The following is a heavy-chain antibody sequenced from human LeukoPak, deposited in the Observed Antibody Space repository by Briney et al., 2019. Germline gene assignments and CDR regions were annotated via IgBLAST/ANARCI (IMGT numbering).Heavy chain of an antibody. CDR2: IYDTGST. Sequence: PSETLSLTCTVSGDSIRSNNYYWGWIRQPPGKGLEWIGSIYDTGSTFYNPSLKSRVTISVDTSKNQFSLKLSSVTAADTAVYYCARHVFRGYYLELWFDPWGQGTLVTVSS. CDR1: GDSIRSNNYY. J-gene: IGHJ5*02. CDR3: ARHVFRGYYLELWFDP. V-gene: IGHV4-39*01. D-gene: IGHD3-22*01.